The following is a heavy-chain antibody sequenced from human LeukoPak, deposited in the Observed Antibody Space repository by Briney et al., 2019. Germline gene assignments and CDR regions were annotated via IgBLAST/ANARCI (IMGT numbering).Heavy chain of an antibody. Sequence: ASVKVSCKASGYTFTGYYMHWVRQAPGQGLEWMGWINPNSGGTNYAQKFQGWVTMTRDTSISTAYMELSRLRSDDTAVYYCARDPAGPAAAGVYFDYWGQGTLVTVSP. CDR1: GYTFTGYY. D-gene: IGHD6-13*01. V-gene: IGHV1-2*04. CDR3: ARDPAGPAAAGVYFDY. J-gene: IGHJ4*02. CDR2: INPNSGGT.